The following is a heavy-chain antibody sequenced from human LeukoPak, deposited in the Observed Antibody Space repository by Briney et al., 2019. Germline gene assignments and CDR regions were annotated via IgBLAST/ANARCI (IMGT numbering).Heavy chain of an antibody. CDR1: GFTFSSYG. Sequence: PGGSLRLSCAASGFTFSSYGMHWVRQAPGKGLEWVAVISYDGSNKYYADSVKGRFTISRDNSKNTLYLQMNSLRAEDTAVYYCAKDLHMVRGVLDYWGQGTLVTVSS. CDR3: AKDLHMVRGVLDY. CDR2: ISYDGSNK. J-gene: IGHJ4*02. D-gene: IGHD3-10*01. V-gene: IGHV3-30*18.